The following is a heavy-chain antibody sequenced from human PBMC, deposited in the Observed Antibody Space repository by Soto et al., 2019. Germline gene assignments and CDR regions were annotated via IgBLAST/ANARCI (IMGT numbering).Heavy chain of an antibody. CDR1: GGTFSSYA. J-gene: IGHJ3*02. CDR3: ARRRSDDAFDI. V-gene: IGHV1-69*06. CDR2: IIPIFGTA. Sequence: SVEVSCKASGGTFSSYAISWVRQAPGQGLEWMGGIIPIFGTANYAQKFQGRVTITADKSTSTAYMELSSLRSEDTAVYYCARRRSDDAFDIWGQGTMVTVSS.